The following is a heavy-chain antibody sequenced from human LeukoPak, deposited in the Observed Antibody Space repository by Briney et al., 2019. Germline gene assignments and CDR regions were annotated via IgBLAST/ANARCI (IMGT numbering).Heavy chain of an antibody. CDR1: GFTFDDYA. V-gene: IGHV3-43*02. Sequence: PRGSLGDSCAASGFTFDDYAMHWVRQAPGKGLEWASLISGDGGSTYYADSVKGRFTISRDNSKNSMYLQMNSLRTEDTALYYCAKDTYYYDSSGHPDYWGHRT. J-gene: IGHJ4*01. CDR2: ISGDGGST. CDR3: AKDTYYYDSSGHPDY. D-gene: IGHD3-22*01.